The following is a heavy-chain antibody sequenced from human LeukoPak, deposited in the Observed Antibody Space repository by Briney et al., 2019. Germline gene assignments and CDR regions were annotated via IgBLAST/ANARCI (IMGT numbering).Heavy chain of an antibody. CDR1: GYTFTGYY. CDR2: INPKRGGT. CDR3: ARARIIAVAAPRFDY. J-gene: IGHJ4*02. V-gene: IGHV1-2*02. Sequence: ASVKVSCKASGYTFTGYYMHWVRQAPGQGLEWMGWINPKRGGTNYAKKFQGRVTMTRDTSISTAYMELSRLRSDDTAVYYCARARIIAVAAPRFDYWGQGTLVTVSS. D-gene: IGHD6-19*01.